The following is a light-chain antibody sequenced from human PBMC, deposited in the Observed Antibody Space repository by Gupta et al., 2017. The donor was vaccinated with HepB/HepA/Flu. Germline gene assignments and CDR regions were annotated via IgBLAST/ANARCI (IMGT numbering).Light chain of an antibody. CDR1: QRLRSSL. CDR3: QQFEFSPRT. V-gene: IGKV3-20*01. CDR2: GAS. Sequence: VLTQSPHTLPLSLGDRATISCRASQRLRSSLVAWYQQNLGRPPRLLIFGASIRATDTPDRFSASGSDTDFTLTISRLEPEDSGVFYCQQFEFSPRTFGQGTTLEIK. J-gene: IGKJ1*01.